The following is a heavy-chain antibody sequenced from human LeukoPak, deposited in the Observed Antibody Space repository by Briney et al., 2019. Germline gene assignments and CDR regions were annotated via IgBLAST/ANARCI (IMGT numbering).Heavy chain of an antibody. CDR2: IKSKTDGGTT. V-gene: IGHV3-15*01. D-gene: IGHD1-26*01. Sequence: GGSLRLSCAASGFTFSNAWMSWVRQAPGKGLEWVGRIKSKTDGGTTDYAAPVKGRFTISRDDSKNTLYLQMNSLRAEDTAVYYCANGRSGSYYSYFDYWGQGTLVTVSS. CDR1: GFTFSNAW. J-gene: IGHJ4*02. CDR3: ANGRSGSYYSYFDY.